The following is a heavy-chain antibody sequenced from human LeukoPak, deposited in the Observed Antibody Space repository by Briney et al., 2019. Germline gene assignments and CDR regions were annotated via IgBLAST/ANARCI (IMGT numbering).Heavy chain of an antibody. CDR1: GFTRFSFSAYW. Sequence: GGSLRLSCVASGFTRFSFSAYWMSWVRQAPGKGLEWVANINQNGSDTYSVDSVKGRFTISRDNAKDSLYLQMNSLRVEDTAIYYCARPAALGGFDYWGQGTLVTVSS. J-gene: IGHJ4*02. V-gene: IGHV3-7*01. D-gene: IGHD2-15*01. CDR2: INQNGSDT. CDR3: ARPAALGGFDY.